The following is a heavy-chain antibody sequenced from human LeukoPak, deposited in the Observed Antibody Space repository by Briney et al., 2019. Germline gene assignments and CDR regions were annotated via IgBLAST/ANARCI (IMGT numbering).Heavy chain of an antibody. CDR3: ARIPFYDSSGYYPFDY. CDR2: ISAYNGNT. CDR1: GYTFTSYG. J-gene: IGHJ4*02. Sequence: ASVKVSCKASGYTFTSYGNSWVRQAPGQGLEWMGWISAYNGNTNYAQKLQGRVTMTTDTSTSTAYMELRSLRSEDTAVYYCARIPFYDSSGYYPFDYWGQGTLVTVSS. D-gene: IGHD3-22*01. V-gene: IGHV1-18*01.